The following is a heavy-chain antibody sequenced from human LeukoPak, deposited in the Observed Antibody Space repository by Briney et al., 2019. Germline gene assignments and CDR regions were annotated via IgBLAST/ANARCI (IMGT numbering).Heavy chain of an antibody. D-gene: IGHD2-2*01. V-gene: IGHV4-34*01. Sequence: SETLSLSCAVYVGSFSDYYWSWIRQPPGKGLEWIGEINHSGSTNYNPSLKSRVTISVDTSKNQFSLKLSSVTAADTAVYYCARGLVVVPAAKGNWFDPWGQGTLVTVSS. CDR3: ARGLVVVPAAKGNWFDP. J-gene: IGHJ5*02. CDR2: INHSGST. CDR1: VGSFSDYY.